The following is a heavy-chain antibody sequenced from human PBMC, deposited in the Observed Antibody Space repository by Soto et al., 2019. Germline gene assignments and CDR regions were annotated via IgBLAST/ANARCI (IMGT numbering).Heavy chain of an antibody. CDR1: GFTFSDAW. V-gene: IGHV3-15*04. D-gene: IGHD5-12*01. J-gene: IGHJ6*02. Sequence: EVQLLESGGGLVKPGGSLRLSCVVSGFTFSDAWMSWVRQTPGKGLEWVGRIESETDGGTIDYAAPVKGRFSISRDDSKNTVFLQMNSLKTEDTAVYYCSANAQATVYYYYGLELWGQGTTVTVSS. CDR2: IESETDGGTI. CDR3: SANAQATVYYYYGLEL.